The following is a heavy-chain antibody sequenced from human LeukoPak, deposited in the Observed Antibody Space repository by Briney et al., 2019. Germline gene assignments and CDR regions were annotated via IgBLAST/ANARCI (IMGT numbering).Heavy chain of an antibody. D-gene: IGHD1-26*01. J-gene: IGHJ4*02. CDR2: IIPIFGTA. V-gene: IGHV1-69*13. Sequence: ASVKVSCKASGYTFTSYDINWVRQAPGQGLEWMGGIIPIFGTANYAQKFQGRVTITADESTSTAYMELSSLRSEDTAVYYCAREGWGYFDYWGQGTLVTVSS. CDR1: GYTFTSYD. CDR3: AREGWGYFDY.